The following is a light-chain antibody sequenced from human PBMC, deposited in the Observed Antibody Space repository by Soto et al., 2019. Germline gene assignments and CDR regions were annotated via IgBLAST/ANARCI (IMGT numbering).Light chain of an antibody. CDR2: DAS. CDR1: QGISSA. CDR3: QQFNSYPLT. Sequence: AIQLTQSPSSLSASVGDRVTITCRASQGISSALAWYHQKPGKAPQLLIYDASSLESGVPSRFSGSGSGTDFTLTIGSLQPEDFATYYCQQFNSYPLTFGGGTKVEIK. V-gene: IGKV1-13*02. J-gene: IGKJ4*01.